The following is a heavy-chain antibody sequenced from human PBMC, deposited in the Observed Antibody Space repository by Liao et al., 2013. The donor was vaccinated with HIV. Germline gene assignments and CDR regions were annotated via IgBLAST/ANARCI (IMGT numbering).Heavy chain of an antibody. CDR1: GGSFNRYY. Sequence: QVQLQQWGAGLLKPSETLSLTCAVYGGSFNRYYWNWIRQPPGKGLEWIGEINHSGSTYYNPSLKSRVTISVDTSKNQFSLKLSSVTAADTAVYYCARDETAAGYYYYYMDVWGKGTTVTVSS. J-gene: IGHJ6*03. V-gene: IGHV4-34*01. D-gene: IGHD6-13*01. CDR2: INHSGST. CDR3: ARDETAAGYYYYYMDV.